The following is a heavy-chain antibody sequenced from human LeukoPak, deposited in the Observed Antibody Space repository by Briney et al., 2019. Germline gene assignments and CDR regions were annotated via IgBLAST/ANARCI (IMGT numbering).Heavy chain of an antibody. CDR2: IYYSGST. CDR1: GGSISNYY. V-gene: IGHV4-59*01. J-gene: IGHJ6*03. Sequence: SETLSLTCTVSGGSISNYYWSWIRQPPGKGLEWIGYIYYSGSTKYNPSLKSRVTISVDTSKNQFSLRLSPVTAADTAVYYCARDWGVSARPGYMDVWGKGSTVTVSS. D-gene: IGHD6-6*01. CDR3: ARDWGVSARPGYMDV.